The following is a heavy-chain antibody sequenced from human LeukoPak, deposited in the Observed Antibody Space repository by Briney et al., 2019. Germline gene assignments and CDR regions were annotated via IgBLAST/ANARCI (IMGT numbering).Heavy chain of an antibody. Sequence: GGSLRLSCAASGFTLSNAWMHWVRQAPGKGLVWVSRINSDGSSTSCADSVKGRFTISRDNAKNTLYLQMNSLRAEDTAVYYCARVEAGTLLDYWGQGTLVTVSS. CDR2: INSDGSST. CDR3: ARVEAGTLLDY. CDR1: GFTLSNAW. V-gene: IGHV3-74*01. J-gene: IGHJ4*02. D-gene: IGHD6-19*01.